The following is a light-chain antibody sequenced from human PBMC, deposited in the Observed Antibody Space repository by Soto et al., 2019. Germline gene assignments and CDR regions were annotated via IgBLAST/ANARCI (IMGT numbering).Light chain of an antibody. V-gene: IGKV3-20*01. CDR3: QQYGGSPLVG. J-gene: IGKJ3*01. Sequence: EIVLTQSPGTLSLSPGERATLSCRASQSVSSSYLAWYQQKPGQAPRLLIYGTSSRATGIPDRFSGSGSGTDFTLTISRLEPEDFAVYYCQQYGGSPLVGFGPGTEVDIK. CDR1: QSVSSSY. CDR2: GTS.